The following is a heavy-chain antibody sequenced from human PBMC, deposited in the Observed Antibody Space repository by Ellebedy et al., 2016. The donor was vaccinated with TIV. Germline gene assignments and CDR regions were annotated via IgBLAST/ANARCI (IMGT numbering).Heavy chain of an antibody. CDR3: ARHPLEWLVGPMYFDY. CDR1: GGSFSGYY. J-gene: IGHJ4*02. V-gene: IGHV4-34*01. CDR2: INHSGST. Sequence: MPSETLSLTCAVYGGSFSGYYWSWIRQPPDKGLEWIGEINHSGSTNYNPSPKSRVTISVDTSKNQVSLKLSSVTAADTAVYYCARHPLEWLVGPMYFDYWGQGTLVTVSS. D-gene: IGHD6-19*01.